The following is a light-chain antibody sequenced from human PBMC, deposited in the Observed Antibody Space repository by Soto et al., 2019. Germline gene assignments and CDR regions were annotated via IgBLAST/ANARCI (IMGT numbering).Light chain of an antibody. V-gene: IGKV1-39*01. J-gene: IGKJ1*01. CDR1: QTISTY. Sequence: IQMTQSPSSLSASVGDRITMTCRASQTISTYLNWYQQKPGKAPKLLISTSSTLQSGVPSRFSGSGSGTEFTLSIRGLQPGDVATYFCQQSYQTPGTFGLGTKVEI. CDR3: QQSYQTPGT. CDR2: TSS.